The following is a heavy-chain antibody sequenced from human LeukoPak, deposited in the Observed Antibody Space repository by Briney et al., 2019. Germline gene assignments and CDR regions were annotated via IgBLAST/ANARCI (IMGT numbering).Heavy chain of an antibody. CDR3: ARDVGDSGYNYMFDS. J-gene: IGHJ4*02. CDR2: IYTSGKS. Sequence: KPSETLSLTCTVSGGSISSDYRRWIRQPAGKGLEWIGRIYTSGKSNCNPSLKSRVTMSVDTSKNQFSLKLNSVTAADTAVYYCARDVGDSGYNYMFDSWGQGTLVTVS. D-gene: IGHD5-12*01. V-gene: IGHV4-4*07. CDR1: GGSISSDY.